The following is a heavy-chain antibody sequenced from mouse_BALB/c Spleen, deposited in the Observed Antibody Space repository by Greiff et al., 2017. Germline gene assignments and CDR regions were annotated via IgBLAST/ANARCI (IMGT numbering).Heavy chain of an antibody. CDR3: ARPAY. V-gene: IGHV5-17*02. CDR1: GFTFSSFG. Sequence: EVKLVESGGGLVQPGGSLKLSCAASGFTFSSFGMHWVRQAPEKGLEWVAYISSGSSTIYYADTVKGRFTISRDNPKNTLFLQMTSLRSEDTAMYYCARPAYWGQGTLVTVSA. CDR2: ISSGSSTI. J-gene: IGHJ3*01.